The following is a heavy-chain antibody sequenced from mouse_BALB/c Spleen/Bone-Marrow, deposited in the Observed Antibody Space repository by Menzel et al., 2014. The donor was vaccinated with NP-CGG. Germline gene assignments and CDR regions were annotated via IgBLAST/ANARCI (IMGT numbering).Heavy chain of an antibody. Sequence: EVKVVDSGPELVKPGASVKVSCKASGYAFTSYNMYWVKQSHGKSLEWIGYIDPYNGGTSYNQKFKGKATLTVDKSSSTAYMHLNSLTSEDSAVYYCARIGIGNIGGAYWGQGTLVTVSA. V-gene: IGHV1S135*01. CDR1: GYAFTSYN. D-gene: IGHD4-1*01. CDR3: ARIGIGNIGGAY. J-gene: IGHJ3*01. CDR2: IDPYNGGT.